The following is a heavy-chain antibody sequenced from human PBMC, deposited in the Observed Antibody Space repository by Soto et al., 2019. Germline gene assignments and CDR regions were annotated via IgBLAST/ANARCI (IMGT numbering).Heavy chain of an antibody. CDR2: ISAYNGNT. CDR3: ARDSGGAIVVVPAAYGMDV. J-gene: IGHJ6*02. V-gene: IGHV1-18*01. D-gene: IGHD2-2*01. Sequence: GAAVKFTCKASGYTLTSYGISWVRQAPGQGLEWMGWISAYNGNTNYAQKFQGRVTMTRDTSISTAYMEVSRLRTDDTAVYYCARDSGGAIVVVPAAYGMDVWGQGTTVTVSS. CDR1: GYTLTSYG.